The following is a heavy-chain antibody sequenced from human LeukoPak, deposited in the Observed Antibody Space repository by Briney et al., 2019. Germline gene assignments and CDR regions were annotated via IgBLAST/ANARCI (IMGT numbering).Heavy chain of an antibody. V-gene: IGHV3-23*01. Sequence: GGSLRLSCAASGFTFSSYAMSWVRQAPGKGLEWVSAISGSGGSTYYADSVKGRFTISRDNSKNTLYLQMNSLRAEDTAVYYCAKDRYYVSLGGAFDIWGQGQWSPSLQ. CDR2: ISGSGGST. D-gene: IGHD3-10*01. CDR3: AKDRYYVSLGGAFDI. J-gene: IGHJ3*02. CDR1: GFTFSSYA.